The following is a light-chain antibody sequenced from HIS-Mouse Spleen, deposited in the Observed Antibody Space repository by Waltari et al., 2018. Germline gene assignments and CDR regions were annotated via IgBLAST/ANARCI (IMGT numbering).Light chain of an antibody. CDR1: ALPKKY. Sequence: SYELTQPPSVSVSPGQTARITCSGDALPKKYAYWYQQKSGQGPVLVIYEDSKRPSGSPERFSGSSSGTMATLTISGAQVEDEADYYCYSTDSSGNHRVFGGGTKLTVL. V-gene: IGLV3-10*01. J-gene: IGLJ2*01. CDR3: YSTDSSGNHRV. CDR2: EDS.